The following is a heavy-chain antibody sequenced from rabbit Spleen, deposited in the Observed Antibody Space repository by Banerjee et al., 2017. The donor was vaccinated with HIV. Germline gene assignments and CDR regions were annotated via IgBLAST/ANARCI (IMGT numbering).Heavy chain of an antibody. D-gene: IGHD1-1*01. CDR3: ARDTSSSFSSYGMDL. CDR2: IYTYYGST. J-gene: IGHJ6*01. CDR1: GFSFSSSYY. V-gene: IGHV1S40*01. Sequence: QSLEESGGDLVKPGASLTLTCTASGFSFSSSYYMCRVRQAPGKGLEWIGCIYTYYGSTYYASWAKGRFTISKTSSTTVTLQMTSLTAADTATYFCARDTSSSFSSYGMDLWGQGTLVTVS.